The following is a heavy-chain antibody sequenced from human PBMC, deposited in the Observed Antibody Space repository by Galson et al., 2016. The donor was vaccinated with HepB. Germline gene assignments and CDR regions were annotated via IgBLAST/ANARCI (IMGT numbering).Heavy chain of an antibody. V-gene: IGHV3-33*01. CDR2: IWNDGRTT. Sequence: SLRLSCATSGLSFSVRGMHWVRQAPGKGLEWVAVIWNDGRTTYYGDSVKGRFIISRDNSRETLYLQMNSLRVDDTAIYYCATDGPPTVVVGAALDSWGQGTVVTVSS. CDR3: ATDGPPTVVVGAALDS. D-gene: IGHD2-15*01. J-gene: IGHJ5*01. CDR1: GLSFSVRG.